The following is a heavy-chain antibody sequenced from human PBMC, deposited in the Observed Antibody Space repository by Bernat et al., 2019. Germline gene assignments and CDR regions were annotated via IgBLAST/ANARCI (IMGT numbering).Heavy chain of an antibody. J-gene: IGHJ4*02. V-gene: IGHV3-33*01. D-gene: IGHD3-22*01. Sequence: QVQLVESGGGVVQPGRSLRLSCAASGFTFSSYGIHWVRQAPGKGLEWVAVIWYDGSNKYYADSVKGRFTISRDNSKNTLYLQMNSLRAEDTAVYYCAREKLLTNYYDSSGYPGRYFDYWGQGTLVTVSS. CDR2: IWYDGSNK. CDR1: GFTFSSYG. CDR3: AREKLLTNYYDSSGYPGRYFDY.